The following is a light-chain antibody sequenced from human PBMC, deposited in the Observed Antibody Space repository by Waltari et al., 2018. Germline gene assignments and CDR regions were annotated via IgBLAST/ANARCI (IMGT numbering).Light chain of an antibody. J-gene: IGKJ1*01. CDR1: QSISRF. CDR2: DAS. Sequence: EIMLTQSPGTLSLSPGERATLTCRASQSISRFLAWYQQKPGQAPRLLIDDASSRATGIPDSFSGSGSGTYFSLTIRLEPEDIAVYYCQKYGSLPATFGQGTKVEIK. CDR3: QKYGSLPAT. V-gene: IGKV3-20*01.